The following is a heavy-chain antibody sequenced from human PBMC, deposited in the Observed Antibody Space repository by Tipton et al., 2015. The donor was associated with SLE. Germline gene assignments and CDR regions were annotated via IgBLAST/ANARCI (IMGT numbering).Heavy chain of an antibody. V-gene: IGHV5-51*03. Sequence: QLVQSGAEVKKPGESLKISCKGSGYSFTRYWIGWVRQMPGKGLEWMGIIYPGDSDTRYSPSFQGQVTISADKSISTAYLQWSSLKVSDTAIYYCARRGYYDDSGVFYESAFDIWGPGTFVSVSS. D-gene: IGHD3-22*01. CDR2: IYPGDSDT. J-gene: IGHJ3*02. CDR1: GYSFTRYW. CDR3: ARRGYYDDSGVFYESAFDI.